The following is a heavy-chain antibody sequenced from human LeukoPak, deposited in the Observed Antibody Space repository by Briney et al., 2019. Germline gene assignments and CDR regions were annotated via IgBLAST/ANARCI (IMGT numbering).Heavy chain of an antibody. V-gene: IGHV4-34*01. CDR2: INHSGST. CDR1: GGSFSGYY. D-gene: IGHD3-10*01. J-gene: IGHJ4*02. CDR3: AIVSGVGTKDYYGSGSIDY. Sequence: SETLSLTCAVYGGSFSGYYWSWIRQPPGKGLEWIGEINHSGSTNYNPSLKSRVTISVDTSKNQFSLKLSSVTAADTAVYYCAIVSGVGTKDYYGSGSIDYWGQGTLVTVSS.